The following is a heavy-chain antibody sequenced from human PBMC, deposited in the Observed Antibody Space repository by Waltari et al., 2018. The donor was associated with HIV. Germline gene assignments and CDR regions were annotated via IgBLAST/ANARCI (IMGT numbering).Heavy chain of an antibody. CDR1: GGSISSYY. CDR2: ISYSGST. D-gene: IGHD3-22*01. CDR3: ARALNKNYDSSGYPKPLDAFDI. Sequence: QVQLQESGPGLVKPSETLSLTCTVSGGSISSYYWSWIRQPPGKGLEWIGYISYSGSTNYNPSLKSRVTISVDTSKNQFSLKLSSVTAADTAVYYCARALNKNYDSSGYPKPLDAFDIWGQGTMVTVSS. V-gene: IGHV4-59*01. J-gene: IGHJ3*02.